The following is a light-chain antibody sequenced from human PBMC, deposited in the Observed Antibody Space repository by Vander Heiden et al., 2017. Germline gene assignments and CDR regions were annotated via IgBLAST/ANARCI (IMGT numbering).Light chain of an antibody. J-gene: IGLJ3*02. CDR1: ALPKHY. V-gene: IGLV3-25*03. Sequence: SYELTQPPSVSVSPGQTARITCSGDALPKHYAYWYKQKPGQAPVLVIDNASERPAGISERFSGSRSGTTATLTISGVQSEDAADYYCQSADSSANWVFGGGTKLTVL. CDR3: QSADSSANWV. CDR2: NAS.